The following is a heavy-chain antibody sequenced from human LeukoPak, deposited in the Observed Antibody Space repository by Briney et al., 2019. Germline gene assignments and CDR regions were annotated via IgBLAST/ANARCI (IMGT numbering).Heavy chain of an antibody. J-gene: IGHJ4*02. D-gene: IGHD3-22*01. V-gene: IGHV4-59*01. CDR1: GGSISRYY. CDR2: IYYSGST. Sequence: SETLSLTCTVSGGSISRYYWSWIRQPPGKGLEWIGYIYYSGSTNYNPSLKSRVTISVDTSKNQFSLKLSSVTAADTAVYYCARDHYDSSGYYSFDYWGQGTLVTVSS. CDR3: ARDHYDSSGYYSFDY.